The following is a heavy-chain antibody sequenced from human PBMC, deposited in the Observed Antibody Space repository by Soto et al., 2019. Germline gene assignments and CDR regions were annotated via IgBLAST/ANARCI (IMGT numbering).Heavy chain of an antibody. D-gene: IGHD4-4*01. CDR3: ARNLDSNYFDAFDT. CDR1: GYTFTSYG. J-gene: IGHJ3*02. CDR2: ISAYNGNT. V-gene: IGHV1-18*01. Sequence: ASVKVSCKASGYTFTSYGISWVRQAPGQGLEWMGWISAYNGNTNYAQKLQGRVTMTTDTSTSTAYMELRSLRSDDTAVYYCARNLDSNYFDAFDTWGQGTMVTVSS.